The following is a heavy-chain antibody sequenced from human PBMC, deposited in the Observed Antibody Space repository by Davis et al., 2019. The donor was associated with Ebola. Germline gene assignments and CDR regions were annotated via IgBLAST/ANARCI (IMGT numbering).Heavy chain of an antibody. V-gene: IGHV4-39*01. CDR3: ARMARNYFPTHFDS. CDR1: GASISSRSYY. Sequence: MPSETLSLTCTVSGASISSRSYYWGWIRQPPGKGLEWVGSFSYGDNTHYYNPSLRSRVTISVDTSRNQFSLKLSSVTAADTAVYFCARMARNYFPTHFDSWGQGTLVTVSS. CDR2: FSYGDNTH. D-gene: IGHD3-9*01. J-gene: IGHJ4*02.